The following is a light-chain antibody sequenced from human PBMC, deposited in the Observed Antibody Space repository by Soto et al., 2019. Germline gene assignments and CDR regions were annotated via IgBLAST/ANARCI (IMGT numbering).Light chain of an antibody. Sequence: DIQMTQSPSSLSASIGDRVTITCRASQNTNNYLNWYQQKLGKAPKLLIYGVTSLQSGVPSRFSVSGSGTDFSLTISSLQPEDSVTYYCQQSYITPPTFGGGTKLEI. CDR1: QNTNNY. CDR2: GVT. V-gene: IGKV1-39*01. CDR3: QQSYITPPT. J-gene: IGKJ4*01.